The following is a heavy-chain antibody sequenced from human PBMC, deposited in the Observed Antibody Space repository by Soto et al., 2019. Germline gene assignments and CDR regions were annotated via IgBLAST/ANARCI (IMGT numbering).Heavy chain of an antibody. CDR3: ARDLAAAGPFDY. V-gene: IGHV1-18*01. CDR1: SYTFTSYA. J-gene: IGHJ4*02. Sequence: QVQLVQSGAEVKKPGASVKVSCKTSSYTFTSYAISCVRQAPGQGLEWMGWISAYNGNTHYAQKVQGRVTMTTDTSTSTAYMELRSLRSDDTAVYYCARDLAAAGPFDYWGQGTLVTVSS. D-gene: IGHD6-13*01. CDR2: ISAYNGNT.